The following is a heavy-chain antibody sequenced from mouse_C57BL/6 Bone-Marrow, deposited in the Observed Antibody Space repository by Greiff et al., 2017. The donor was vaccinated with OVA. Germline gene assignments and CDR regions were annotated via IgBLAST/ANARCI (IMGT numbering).Heavy chain of an antibody. CDR3: AIPSYYGSSHWYFDV. Sequence: VQLQQSVAELVRPGASVKLSCTASGFNIKNTYMHWVKQRPEQGLEWIGRIDPANGNTKYAPKFQGKATTTADTSSNTAYLQLSSLTSEDTAIYYCAIPSYYGSSHWYFDVWGTGTTVTVSS. J-gene: IGHJ1*03. D-gene: IGHD1-1*01. CDR2: IDPANGNT. CDR1: GFNIKNTY. V-gene: IGHV14-3*01.